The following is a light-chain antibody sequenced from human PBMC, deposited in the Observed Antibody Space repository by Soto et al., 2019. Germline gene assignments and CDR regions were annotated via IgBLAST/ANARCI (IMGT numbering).Light chain of an antibody. V-gene: IGKV1-17*01. Sequence: DIQLTQSPSSLSASIGDRVTITCRASQDIINNLGWYQQKPGKGPQRLIFSASSLVRGVPSRFSGSGSGTDFTLTITWLQPEDFATYYCLQHNAYPITFGGGTKVDMK. CDR2: SAS. CDR1: QDIINN. CDR3: LQHNAYPIT. J-gene: IGKJ4*01.